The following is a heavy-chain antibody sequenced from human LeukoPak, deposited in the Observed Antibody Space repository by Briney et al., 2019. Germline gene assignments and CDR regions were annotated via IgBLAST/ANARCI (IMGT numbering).Heavy chain of an antibody. D-gene: IGHD6-13*01. CDR2: IRSKANSYAT. CDR3: TRLGLGSSNDY. J-gene: IGHJ4*02. Sequence: GGSLRLSCAASGFTFSGSAMHWVRQASGKGLEWVGRIRSKANSYATAYAASVKGRFTISRDDSKNTAYLQMNSLKTEDTAVYYCTRLGLGSSNDYWGQGTLVTVSS. CDR1: GFTFSGSA. V-gene: IGHV3-73*01.